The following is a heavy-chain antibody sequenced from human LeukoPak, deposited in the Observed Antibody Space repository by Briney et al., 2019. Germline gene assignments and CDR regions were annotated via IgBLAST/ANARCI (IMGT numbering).Heavy chain of an antibody. Sequence: EESLKISCKASGYSFVSHWIVWVRQMPGKGLEWLGIIYPGDSDTRYSPSFQGQVTISADKSISTAYLQWNSLRASDTAMYYCARRPSYDFWSGYYGVDGLDIWGQGTMVTVSS. CDR1: GYSFVSHW. D-gene: IGHD3-3*01. CDR2: IYPGDSDT. CDR3: ARRPSYDFWSGYYGVDGLDI. V-gene: IGHV5-51*01. J-gene: IGHJ3*02.